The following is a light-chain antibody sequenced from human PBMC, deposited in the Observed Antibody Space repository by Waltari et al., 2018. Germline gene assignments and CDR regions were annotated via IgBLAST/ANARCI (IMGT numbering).Light chain of an antibody. CDR2: SDH. V-gene: IGLV1-44*01. Sequence: QSVLTQPPSASGTPGQSVTMSCSGSSSNIGKNSVNWYQQVPGTAPKLLIYSDHQVPSGVPARFVGSKSDTSASLAISGLQSDDEADYYCATWDDSLKGWVFGGGTKLTVL. CDR1: SSNIGKNS. J-gene: IGLJ3*02. CDR3: ATWDDSLKGWV.